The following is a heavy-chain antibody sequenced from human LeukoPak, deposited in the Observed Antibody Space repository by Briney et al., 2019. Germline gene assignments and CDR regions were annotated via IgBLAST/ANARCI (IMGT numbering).Heavy chain of an antibody. CDR1: GYSISSCYY. J-gene: IGHJ4*02. CDR3: ARHSVSKYCRGGRCDTYYFHY. CDR2: IYHSGST. Sequence: SETLSLTCAVSGYSISSCYYWCLIRQPPGKGLEWIGSIYHSGSTYYNPSLKSRVTISVDTSKNPFSLKLSYVTAADTAVYYCARHSVSKYCRGGRCDTYYFHYWGQGTLVTVSS. D-gene: IGHD2-15*01. V-gene: IGHV4-38-2*01.